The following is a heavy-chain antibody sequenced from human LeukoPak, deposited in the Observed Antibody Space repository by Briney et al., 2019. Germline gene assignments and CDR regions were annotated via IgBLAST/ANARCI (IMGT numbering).Heavy chain of an antibody. V-gene: IGHV3-23*01. CDR2: IGAGGGST. CDR1: GFTFSSYA. Sequence: GGSLRLSCAASGFTFSSYAMSWVRQAPGKGLEWVSPIGAGGGSTYYADSVKGRFTISRDNSKNTLYLQMNSLRAEDTAVYYCAKWGYDYVWGSYRTPLDIWGQGTTVTVSS. J-gene: IGHJ3*02. D-gene: IGHD3-16*02. CDR3: AKWGYDYVWGSYRTPLDI.